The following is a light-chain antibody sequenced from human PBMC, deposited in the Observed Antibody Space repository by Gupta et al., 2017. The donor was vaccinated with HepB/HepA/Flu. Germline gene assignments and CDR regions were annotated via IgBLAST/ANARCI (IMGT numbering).Light chain of an antibody. J-gene: IGKJ2*04. Sequence: DIQMTQSPSSLSASVGDRVTITCQASQDISNYLNWYQQKPGKAPKLLIYYAANLETGVPSRFSGSGSGTDVTFTISSLQPEDIATYYCQQYDNLLPMCSFGQGTKVEIK. CDR1: QDISNY. CDR2: YAA. CDR3: QQYDNLLPMCS. V-gene: IGKV1-33*01.